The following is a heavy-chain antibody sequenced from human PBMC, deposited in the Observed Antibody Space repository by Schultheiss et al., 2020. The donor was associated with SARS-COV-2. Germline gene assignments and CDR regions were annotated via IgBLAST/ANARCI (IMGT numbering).Heavy chain of an antibody. D-gene: IGHD6-19*01. CDR1: GFSLSNARMG. CDR3: AHDGVYSSGWYAKSFDY. Sequence: SGPTLVKPTETLTLTCTVSGFSLSNARMGVSWIRQPPGKALEWLALIYWDDDKRYSPSLKSRLTITKDTSKNQVVLTMTNMDPVDTATYYCAHDGVYSSGWYAKSFDYWGQGTLVTVSS. CDR2: IYWDDDK. J-gene: IGHJ4*02. V-gene: IGHV2-5*02.